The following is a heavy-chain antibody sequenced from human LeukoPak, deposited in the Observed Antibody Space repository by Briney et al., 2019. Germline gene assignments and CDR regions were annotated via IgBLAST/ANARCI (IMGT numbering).Heavy chain of an antibody. D-gene: IGHD6-25*01. CDR3: AREGSGADY. J-gene: IGHJ4*02. CDR2: INHSGST. CDR1: GGSFSGYY. V-gene: IGHV4-34*01. Sequence: PSETLSLTCAVYGGSFSGYYWSWIRQPPGKGLEWIGEINHSGSTNYNPSLNSRVTISVDTSKNQFSLKLSSVTAADTAVYYCAREGSGADYWGQGTLVTVSS.